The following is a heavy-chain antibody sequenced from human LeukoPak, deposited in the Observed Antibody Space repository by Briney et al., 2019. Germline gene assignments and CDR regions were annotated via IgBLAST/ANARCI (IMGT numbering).Heavy chain of an antibody. J-gene: IGHJ4*02. Sequence: GGSLRLSCAASGFTFSSYSMNWVRQAPGKGLEWVSSISSSSSYIYYADSVKGRFTISRDNAKNSLYLQMNSLRAEDTAVYYCVRVGSTVAAGTPDYWGQGTLVTVSS. CDR3: VRVGSTVAAGTPDY. CDR2: ISSSSSYI. D-gene: IGHD6-13*01. V-gene: IGHV3-21*01. CDR1: GFTFSSYS.